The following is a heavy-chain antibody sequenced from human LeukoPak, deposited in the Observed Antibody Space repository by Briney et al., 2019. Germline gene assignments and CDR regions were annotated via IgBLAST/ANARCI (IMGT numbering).Heavy chain of an antibody. D-gene: IGHD3-3*01. CDR3: ARVLRFLEWLPPDPYYYYGMDV. CDR2: MNPNSGNT. CDR1: GYTFTSYD. Sequence: ASVKVSCKASGYTFTSYDINWVRQATGQGLEWMGWMNPNSGNTGYAQKFQGRVTMTRNTSISTAYMELSSLRSEDTAVYYCARVLRFLEWLPPDPYYYYGMDVWGQGTTVTVSS. V-gene: IGHV1-8*01. J-gene: IGHJ6*02.